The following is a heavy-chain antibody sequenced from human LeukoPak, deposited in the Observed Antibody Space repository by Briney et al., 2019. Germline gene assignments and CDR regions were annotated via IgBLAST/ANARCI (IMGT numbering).Heavy chain of an antibody. J-gene: IGHJ4*02. CDR2: ISYDGSNK. D-gene: IGHD5-12*01. Sequence: GGSLRLSCAASGFTFSSYGMHWVLQAPGKGLEWVAVISYDGSNKYYADSVKGRFTISRDNSKNTLYLQMNSLRAKDTAVYYCAKDRYTRYDGDSWLFDYWGQGTLVTVSS. CDR3: AKDRYTRYDGDSWLFDY. CDR1: GFTFSSYG. V-gene: IGHV3-30*18.